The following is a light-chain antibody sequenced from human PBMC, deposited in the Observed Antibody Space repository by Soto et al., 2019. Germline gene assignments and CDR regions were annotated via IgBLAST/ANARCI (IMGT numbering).Light chain of an antibody. V-gene: IGKV3-20*01. CDR2: GAS. Sequence: ETVLTQSPGTLSLSPGERATLSCRASQSVTSSYLAWYQQKPGQAPRLLIYGASYRATGIPDRFSGSGSGKNFPLTISRLEPKDFGVYNCQNYGTSLSWTSGQGTRVEVK. CDR1: QSVTSSY. J-gene: IGKJ1*01. CDR3: QNYGTSLSWT.